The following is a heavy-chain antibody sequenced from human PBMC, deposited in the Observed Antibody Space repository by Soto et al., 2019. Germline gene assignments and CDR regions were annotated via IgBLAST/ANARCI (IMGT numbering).Heavy chain of an antibody. CDR1: GFTFSHYA. V-gene: IGHV3-30*04. D-gene: IGHD6-25*01. CDR3: ASWPAAAATPLEFDP. Sequence: QVQLVESGGGVVQPGRSLRLSCAASGFTFSHYALHWVRQAPGKGLEWVAFISYDGNIQYYADSVKGRFTISRDNFNNTLYLQMNSLRPEDTAVYYCASWPAAAATPLEFDPRGQGALVTVSS. CDR2: ISYDGNIQ. J-gene: IGHJ5*02.